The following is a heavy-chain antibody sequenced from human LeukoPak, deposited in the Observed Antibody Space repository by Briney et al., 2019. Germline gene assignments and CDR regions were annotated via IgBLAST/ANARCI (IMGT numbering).Heavy chain of an antibody. CDR2: IYHSGST. Sequence: SETLSLTCAVSGGSISSGGYSWSWIRQPPGKGLEWIGYIYHSGSTYYNPSLKSRVTMSVDRSKNQFSLKLSSVTAADTAVYYCARVPSAWGAFDIWGQGTMVTVSS. J-gene: IGHJ3*02. V-gene: IGHV4-30-2*01. D-gene: IGHD7-27*01. CDR1: GGSISSGGYS. CDR3: ARVPSAWGAFDI.